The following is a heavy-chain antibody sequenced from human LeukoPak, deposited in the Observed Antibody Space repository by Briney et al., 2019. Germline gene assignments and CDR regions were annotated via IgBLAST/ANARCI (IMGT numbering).Heavy chain of an antibody. J-gene: IGHJ4*02. Sequence: TSETLSLTCTVSGGSISSYYWSWIRQPPGKGLEWIGYIYYSGSTNYNPSLKSRVTISVDTSKNQFSLKLSSVTAADTAVYYCARVDSHGYHWAPTSYYFDYWGQGTLVTVSS. CDR3: ARVDSHGYHWAPTSYYFDY. D-gene: IGHD5-18*01. V-gene: IGHV4-59*01. CDR2: IYYSGST. CDR1: GGSISSYY.